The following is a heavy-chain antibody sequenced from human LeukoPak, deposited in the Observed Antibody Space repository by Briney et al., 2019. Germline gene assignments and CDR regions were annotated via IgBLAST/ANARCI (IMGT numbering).Heavy chain of an antibody. Sequence: SETLSLTCDVYGGSFSGYYWSWIRQPPGKGLEWIGEINHSGSTNYNPSLKIRVTISVDTSKNQFSLKLSSVTAADTAVYYCARGARYCSSTSCYGLAATQDYWGQGTLVTVSS. J-gene: IGHJ4*02. D-gene: IGHD2-2*01. CDR2: INHSGST. CDR3: ARGARYCSSTSCYGLAATQDY. CDR1: GGSFSGYY. V-gene: IGHV4-34*01.